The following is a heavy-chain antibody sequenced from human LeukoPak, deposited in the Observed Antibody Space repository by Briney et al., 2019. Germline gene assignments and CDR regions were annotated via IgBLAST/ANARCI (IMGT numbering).Heavy chain of an antibody. CDR2: ISYDGSNK. CDR1: GFTFSSYA. CDR3: ARGWSLQLPTTFDY. J-gene: IGHJ4*02. D-gene: IGHD4/OR15-4a*01. Sequence: PGGSLRLSCAASGFTFSSYAMHWVRQAPGKGLEWVAVISYDGSNKYYADSVKGRFTISRDNSKDTLYLQMNSLRAEDTAVYYCARGWSLQLPTTFDYWGQGTLVTVSS. V-gene: IGHV3-30-3*01.